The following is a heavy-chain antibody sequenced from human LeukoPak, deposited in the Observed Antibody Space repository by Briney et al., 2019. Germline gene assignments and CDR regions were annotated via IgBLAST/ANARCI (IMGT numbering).Heavy chain of an antibody. CDR2: IKNKTDGGTT. CDR1: GFTFSKAW. V-gene: IGHV3-15*01. CDR3: TTDWSFTMVRGVIYYFDY. Sequence: GGAPRLSCAASGFTFSKAWVSWVRQAPGKGGEWVGRIKNKTDGGTTDYAAPVKGRFTISRDDSKNTLYLQMNSLKTEDTAVYYCTTDWSFTMVRGVIYYFDYWGQGTLVTVSS. J-gene: IGHJ4*02. D-gene: IGHD3-10*01.